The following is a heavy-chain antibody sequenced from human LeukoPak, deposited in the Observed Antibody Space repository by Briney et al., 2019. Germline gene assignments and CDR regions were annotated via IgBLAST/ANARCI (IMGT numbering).Heavy chain of an antibody. Sequence: GASVKVSCKASGFTFTSSAMQWVRQARGQRLEWIGWIVVGSGNTNYAQKFQERVTITRDMSTSTAYMELSSLRSEDTAVYHCAAGDYSRIYYFDYWGQGTLVTVSS. CDR1: GFTFTSSA. CDR3: AAGDYSRIYYFDY. D-gene: IGHD6-13*01. V-gene: IGHV1-58*02. CDR2: IVVGSGNT. J-gene: IGHJ4*02.